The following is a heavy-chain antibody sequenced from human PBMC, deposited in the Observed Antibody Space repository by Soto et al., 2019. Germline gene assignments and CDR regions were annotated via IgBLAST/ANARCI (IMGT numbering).Heavy chain of an antibody. CDR1: GYSFTSYW. Sequence: LGESLKISCKGSGYSFTSYWIGWVRQMPGKGLEWMGIIYPGDSDTRYSPSFQGQVTISADKSISTAYLQWSSLKASDTAMYYCARRPHFDYGGKSGMGMEDFDIWGQGTMVTVSS. J-gene: IGHJ3*02. CDR2: IYPGDSDT. V-gene: IGHV5-51*01. CDR3: ARRPHFDYGGKSGMGMEDFDI. D-gene: IGHD4-17*01.